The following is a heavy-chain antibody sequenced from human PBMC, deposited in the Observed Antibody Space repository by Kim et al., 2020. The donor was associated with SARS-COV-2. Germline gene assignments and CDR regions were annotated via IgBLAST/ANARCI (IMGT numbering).Heavy chain of an antibody. D-gene: IGHD6-6*01. J-gene: IGHJ6*03. CDR3: ARSVYSSSDYYYYMDV. V-gene: IGHV4-59*01. Sequence: PALKSRVTISVATSKNQFSLKLSSVTAADTAVYYCARSVYSSSDYYYYMDVWGKGTTVTVSS.